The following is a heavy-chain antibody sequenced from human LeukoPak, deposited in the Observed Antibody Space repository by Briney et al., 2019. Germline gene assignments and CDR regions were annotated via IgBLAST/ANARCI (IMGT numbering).Heavy chain of an antibody. CDR1: GGSFSGYY. V-gene: IGHV4-34*01. CDR2: INHSGST. J-gene: IGHJ4*02. D-gene: IGHD2-2*02. Sequence: SETLSLTCAVYGGSFSGYYWSWIRQPPGKGLEWIREINHSGSTNYNPSLKSRVTISVDTSKNQFSLKLSSVTAADTAVYYCASLLGYCSSTSCYTYDYWGQGTLVTVSS. CDR3: ASLLGYCSSTSCYTYDY.